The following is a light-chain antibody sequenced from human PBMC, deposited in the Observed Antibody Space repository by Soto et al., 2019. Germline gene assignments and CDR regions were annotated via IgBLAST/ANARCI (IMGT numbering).Light chain of an antibody. CDR3: QQRSNWPPIT. CDR2: DAS. J-gene: IGKJ5*01. CDR1: QGCNHL. V-gene: IGKV3-11*01. Sequence: IGVTTYPTTLSLSPRGRTTLSRQASQGCNHLLAWYQQKPGQGPKLLIYDASNRATGIPARFSGSGSGTDFTLTISSLEPEDFAVYYCQQRSNWPPITFGQGTRLEIK.